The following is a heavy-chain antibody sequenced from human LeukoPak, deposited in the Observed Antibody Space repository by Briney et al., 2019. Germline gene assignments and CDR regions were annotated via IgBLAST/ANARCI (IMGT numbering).Heavy chain of an antibody. CDR1: GASISSDDYF. D-gene: IGHD3-10*01. Sequence: RASQTLSLTCSVCGASISSDDYFWSWVRQPPGKGLEWIGFIYYSGRTYYNPSLRSRVTISVDTSKNQFSLKMSSVTVADTAVYYCARAPLREYAFDIWGQGTVVTVSS. CDR3: ARAPLREYAFDI. CDR2: IYYSGRT. V-gene: IGHV4-31*03. J-gene: IGHJ3*02.